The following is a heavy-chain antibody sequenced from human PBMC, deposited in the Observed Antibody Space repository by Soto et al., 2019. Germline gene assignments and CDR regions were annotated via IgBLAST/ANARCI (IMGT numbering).Heavy chain of an antibody. Sequence: QVQLRESGPGLVKPSETLSLTCTVSGGSITSFYWSWVRQPPGKGLEWIGYMYYNGNTNYTPSLNSRVTISVGTSKSQFSLNLSSGTAADTAVYYCTRGSSGWFPRPLDYWGQGTLVTVSS. CDR3: TRGSSGWFPRPLDY. V-gene: IGHV4-59*01. D-gene: IGHD6-19*01. CDR1: GGSITSFY. J-gene: IGHJ4*02. CDR2: MYYNGNT.